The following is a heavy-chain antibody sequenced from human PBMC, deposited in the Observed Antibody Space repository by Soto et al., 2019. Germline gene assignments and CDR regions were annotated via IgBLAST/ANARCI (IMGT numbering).Heavy chain of an antibody. Sequence: GGSLRLSCAASGFTFSSYAMHWVRQAPGKGLEWVAVISYDGSNKYYTDSVKGRFTISRDNSKNTLYLQMNSLRAEDTAVYYCARDPYCGGDCYPSVMDYWGQGTLVT. V-gene: IGHV3-30-3*01. CDR1: GFTFSSYA. D-gene: IGHD2-21*02. CDR3: ARDPYCGGDCYPSVMDY. J-gene: IGHJ4*02. CDR2: ISYDGSNK.